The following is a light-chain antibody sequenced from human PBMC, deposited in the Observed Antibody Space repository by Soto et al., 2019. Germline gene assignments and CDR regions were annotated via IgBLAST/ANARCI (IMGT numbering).Light chain of an antibody. CDR1: QSVSSY. V-gene: IGKV3-20*01. J-gene: IGKJ5*01. CDR2: GTS. Sequence: EIVFTQSPSTLSLSPGERDTLSCRASQSVSSYSAWYQQKPGQAPRLLIYGTSSRATGIPDRFSGSGSGTDFTLTISRLEPEDFAVYYCQQYGNSPITFGQGTRLEIK. CDR3: QQYGNSPIT.